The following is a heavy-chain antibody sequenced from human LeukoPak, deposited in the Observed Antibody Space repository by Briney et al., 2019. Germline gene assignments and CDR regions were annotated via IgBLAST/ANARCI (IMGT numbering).Heavy chain of an antibody. Sequence: PGGSLRLSCAASGFTFSSYEMNWVRQAPGKGLEWVSSITSGSSYRFYADSVKGRFTISRDNAKNSLYLQMNSLRAEDTAVYYCARDGGGAGYYDFWSGYYDAFDIWGQGTMVTVSS. CDR1: GFTFSSYE. J-gene: IGHJ3*02. D-gene: IGHD3-3*01. CDR3: ARDGGGAGYYDFWSGYYDAFDI. V-gene: IGHV3-21*01. CDR2: ITSGSSYR.